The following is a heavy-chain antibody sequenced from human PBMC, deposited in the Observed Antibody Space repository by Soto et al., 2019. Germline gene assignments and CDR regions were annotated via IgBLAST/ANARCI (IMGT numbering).Heavy chain of an antibody. D-gene: IGHD2-21*01. CDR2: ISSNGGST. Sequence: GGSLRLSCAASGFTFSSYAMHWVRQAPGKGLEYVSAISSNGGSTYYANSVKGRFTISRDNSKNTLYLQMGSLRAEDMAVYYCARSLGDELYYYYYMDVWGKGTTVTVSS. J-gene: IGHJ6*03. CDR3: ARSLGDELYYYYYMDV. V-gene: IGHV3-64*01. CDR1: GFTFSSYA.